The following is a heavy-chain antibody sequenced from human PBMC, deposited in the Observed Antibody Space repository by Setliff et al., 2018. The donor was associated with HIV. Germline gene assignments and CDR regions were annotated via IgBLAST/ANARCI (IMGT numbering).Heavy chain of an antibody. CDR1: GGSFNDYY. CDR3: ARGRGSSSSWPIDY. J-gene: IGHJ4*02. CDR2: IDHSGST. D-gene: IGHD6-13*01. V-gene: IGHV4-34*09. Sequence: TLSLTCAVYGGSFNDYYWTWIRQPPGKGLEWIGEIDHSGSTKYHASLESRVTISIDTSKNQFSLKLSSVTAADTAVYFCARGRGSSSSWPIDYWGQGTLVTVSS.